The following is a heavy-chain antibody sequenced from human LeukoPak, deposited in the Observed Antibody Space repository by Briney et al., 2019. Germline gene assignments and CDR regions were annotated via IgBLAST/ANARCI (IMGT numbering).Heavy chain of an antibody. CDR2: ISTYNGNT. Sequence: GASVKVSCKASGYTFTTYAISWVRQAPGQGLEWMGWISTYNGNTNYAQKFQGRVTLTTDTSTSTAYMDLRSLRSDDTAVYHCARDLGPLVRYGCDYWGQGTLVTVSS. CDR3: ARDLGPLVRYGCDY. D-gene: IGHD6-13*01. V-gene: IGHV1-18*01. J-gene: IGHJ4*02. CDR1: GYTFTTYA.